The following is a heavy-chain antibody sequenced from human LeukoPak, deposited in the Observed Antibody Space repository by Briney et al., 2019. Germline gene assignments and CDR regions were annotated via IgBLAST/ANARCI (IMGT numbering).Heavy chain of an antibody. CDR2: TYYRSKWYS. CDR1: GDSVSSNSAA. CDR3: ARGPGTFDY. Sequence: SQTLSLTCAICGDSVSSNSAAWNWFRQSPSRGLEWLGRTYYRSKWYSDYAVSVKSRITINPDISQNKFSLQLNSLTPADTAACYCARGPGTFDYWGQGTLVTVSS. J-gene: IGHJ4*02. V-gene: IGHV6-1*01.